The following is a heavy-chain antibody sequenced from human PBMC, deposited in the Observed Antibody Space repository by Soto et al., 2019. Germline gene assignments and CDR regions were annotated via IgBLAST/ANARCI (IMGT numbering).Heavy chain of an antibody. D-gene: IGHD3-10*01. Sequence: ASVKVSCKASGGTFSSYTISWVRQAPGQGLEWMGMIIPILGIANYAQKFQGRVTITADKSTSTAYMELSSLRSEDTAVYYCASHYYGSGSPTYLHDYWGQGTLVTVSS. CDR1: GGTFSSYT. CDR3: ASHYYGSGSPTYLHDY. V-gene: IGHV1-69*02. CDR2: IIPILGIA. J-gene: IGHJ4*02.